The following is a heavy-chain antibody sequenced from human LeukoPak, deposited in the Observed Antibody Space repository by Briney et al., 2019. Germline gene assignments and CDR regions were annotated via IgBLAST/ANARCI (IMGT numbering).Heavy chain of an antibody. CDR1: GFTFSSYS. V-gene: IGHV3-21*04. D-gene: IGHD4-17*01. CDR2: ISSSSSYI. Sequence: GGSLRLSCAASGFTFSSYSMNWVRQAPGKGLEWVSSISSSSSYIYYADSVKGRFTISRDNAKNSLYLQMNSLRAEDTALYYCAKAATVTTRGAFDIWGQGTMVTVSS. J-gene: IGHJ3*02. CDR3: AKAATVTTRGAFDI.